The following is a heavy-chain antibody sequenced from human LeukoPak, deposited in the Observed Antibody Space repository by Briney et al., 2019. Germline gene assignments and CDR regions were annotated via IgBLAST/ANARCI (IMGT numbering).Heavy chain of an antibody. CDR2: IIPIFGTA. CDR1: GGTFSSYA. V-gene: IGHV1-69*13. Sequence: SVKVSCKASGGTFSSYAISWVRQAPGQGLESMGGIIPIFGTANYAQKFQGRVTITADESTSTAHMELSSLRSEDTAVYYCASGDGDVSDDPYYFDYWGQGTLVTVSS. CDR3: ASGDGDVSDDPYYFDY. D-gene: IGHD5/OR15-5a*01. J-gene: IGHJ4*02.